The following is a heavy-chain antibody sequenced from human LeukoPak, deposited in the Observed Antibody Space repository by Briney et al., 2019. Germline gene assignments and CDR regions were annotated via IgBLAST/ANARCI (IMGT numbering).Heavy chain of an antibody. V-gene: IGHV1-69*01. J-gene: IGHJ5*02. CDR3: ARFSLAVAGTHTWFDP. CDR2: IIPIFGTA. Sequence: ASVKVSCKASGGTFSSYAISWVRQAPGQGLEWMGGIIPIFGTANYAQKFQGRVTITADESTSTAYMELSSLRSEDTAVYYCARFSLAVAGTHTWFDPWGQGTLVTVSS. CDR1: GGTFSSYA. D-gene: IGHD6-19*01.